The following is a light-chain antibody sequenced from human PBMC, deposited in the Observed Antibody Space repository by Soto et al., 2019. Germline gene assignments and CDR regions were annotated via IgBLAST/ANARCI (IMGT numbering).Light chain of an antibody. V-gene: IGLV6-57*04. J-gene: IGLJ2*01. CDR1: SGRVASNY. CDR2: EDD. Sequence: NFMLTQPHSVSESPGKTVTISCTRSSGRVASNYVRWYQQRPGSAPTTVIFEDDQRPSGVPDRFSGSIDSSSNSAFLTISGLKFEDEADYYCQSYDSPKEVFGGGTKLTVL. CDR3: QSYDSPKEV.